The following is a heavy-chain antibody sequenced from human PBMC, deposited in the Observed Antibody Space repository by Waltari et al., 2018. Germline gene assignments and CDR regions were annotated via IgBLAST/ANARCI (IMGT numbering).Heavy chain of an antibody. J-gene: IGHJ3*02. CDR1: GYTFTSYY. CDR3: ARGLGGYSNYNAFDI. Sequence: WGYTFTSYYMHWVRQAPGQGLEWMGIINPSGGSTSYAQKFQGRVTMTRDTSTSTVYMELSSLRSEDTAVYYCARGLGGYSNYNAFDIWGQGTMVTVSS. D-gene: IGHD4-4*01. V-gene: IGHV1-46*01. CDR2: INPSGGST.